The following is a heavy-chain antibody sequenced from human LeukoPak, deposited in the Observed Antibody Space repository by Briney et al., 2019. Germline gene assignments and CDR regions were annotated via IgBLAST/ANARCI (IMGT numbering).Heavy chain of an antibody. J-gene: IGHJ4*02. D-gene: IGHD2-2*01. CDR3: ARGDAYALNF. CDR1: GFTFSSYP. CDR2: VSYDGSDK. V-gene: IGHV3-30-3*01. Sequence: QSGGSLRLSCAASGFTFSSYPMHWVRQAPGKGLEWVADVSYDGSDKHYADPVKGRFTISRDNAKNKLYLQMNSLRAEDTAVYSCARGDAYALNFWGQGTLVTVSS.